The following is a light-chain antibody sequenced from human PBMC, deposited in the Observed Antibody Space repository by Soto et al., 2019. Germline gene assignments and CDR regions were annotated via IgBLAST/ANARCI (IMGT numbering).Light chain of an antibody. CDR1: SSDVGTFNL. V-gene: IGLV2-23*01. CDR2: EGT. Sequence: QSALTQPASVSGFLGQSITMSCTRSSSDVGTFNLVSWFQQHPGKAPKLLIFEGTKRPSGVSDRFSGSKSGNTASLTISGLQAEDEADYHCCSYAGTRTSWVFGTGTKVTVL. J-gene: IGLJ1*01. CDR3: CSYAGTRTSWV.